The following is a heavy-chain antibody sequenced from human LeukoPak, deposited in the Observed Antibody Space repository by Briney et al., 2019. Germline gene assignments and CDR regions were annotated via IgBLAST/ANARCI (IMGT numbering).Heavy chain of an antibody. J-gene: IGHJ5*02. V-gene: IGHV5-51*01. CDR3: TRSDTGGRGFKWFDP. Sequence: GESLKISCKGSGYSFTGYWIAWVRQMPGKGLEWMGIIYPGDSDTRYSPSFQGQVTISADKSITTAYLQWSSLKASDTAMYYCTRSDTGGRGFKWFDPWGQGTLVTVSS. CDR2: IYPGDSDT. D-gene: IGHD4-23*01. CDR1: GYSFTGYW.